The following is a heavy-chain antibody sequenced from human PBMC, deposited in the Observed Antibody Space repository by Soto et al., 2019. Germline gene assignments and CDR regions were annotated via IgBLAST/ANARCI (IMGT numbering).Heavy chain of an antibody. CDR2: IDPSDSYT. D-gene: IGHD2-15*01. V-gene: IGHV5-10-1*01. CDR1: GYSFTSYW. CDR3: AREVVAATRDHYYGMDV. Sequence: GESLKISCKGSGYSFTSYWISWVRQMPGKGLEWMGRIDPSDSYTNYSPSFQGHVTISADKSISTAYLQWSSLKASDTAMYYCAREVVAATRDHYYGMDVWGQGTTVTVSS. J-gene: IGHJ6*02.